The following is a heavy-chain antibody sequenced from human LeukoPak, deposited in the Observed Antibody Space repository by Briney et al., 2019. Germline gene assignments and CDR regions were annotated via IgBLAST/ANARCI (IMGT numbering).Heavy chain of an antibody. D-gene: IGHD1-26*01. CDR3: ARDSGRREDY. CDR2: IRYDGSNK. Sequence: GGSLRLSCAASRFTLSGYGMHWVRQAPNKGLEWVAFIRYDGSNKYYAESVKGRFTISRDNSKNTLYLQMNSLRAEDTAVYYCARDSGRREDYWGQGTLVTVSS. J-gene: IGHJ4*02. V-gene: IGHV3-30*02. CDR1: RFTLSGYG.